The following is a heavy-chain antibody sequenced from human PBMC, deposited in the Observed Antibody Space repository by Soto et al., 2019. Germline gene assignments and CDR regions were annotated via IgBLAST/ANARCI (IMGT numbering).Heavy chain of an antibody. CDR2: ISSSSSTI. V-gene: IGHV3-48*02. D-gene: IGHD6-13*01. CDR3: ARRRDMISRYYYGMDV. Sequence: GGSLSLSYAASGFTFSSYSMNWVRQAPGKGLEWVSYISSSSSTIYYADSVKGRFTISRDNAKNSLYLQMNSLRDEDTAVYYCARRRDMISRYYYGMDVWGQGTTVTVSS. J-gene: IGHJ6*02. CDR1: GFTFSSYS.